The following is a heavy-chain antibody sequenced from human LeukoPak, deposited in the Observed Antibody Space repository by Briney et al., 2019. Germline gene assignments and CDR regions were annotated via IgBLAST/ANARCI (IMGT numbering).Heavy chain of an antibody. Sequence: SETLSLTCTVSGGSFSSYYWSWIRQPAGKGLEWIGRIYTSGSTNYNPSLKSRVTMSVDTSKNQFSRKLSSVTAADTAVYYCASARTTAFMDVWGKGTTVTVSS. V-gene: IGHV4-4*07. D-gene: IGHD2-2*01. CDR2: IYTSGST. J-gene: IGHJ6*04. CDR1: GGSFSSYY. CDR3: ASARTTAFMDV.